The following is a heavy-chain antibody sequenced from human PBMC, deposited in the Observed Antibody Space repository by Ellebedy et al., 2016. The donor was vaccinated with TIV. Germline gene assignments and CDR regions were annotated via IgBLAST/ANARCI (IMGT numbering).Heavy chain of an antibody. Sequence: GGSLRLSXEASGFTFKDHAMHWVRQTPGKGLEWVASVSWNSLNIGYVDSVKGRFIISRDNAKNSLHLQMNSLRVEDTALYFCAKDFFGGPVVGYFDSWGQGTLVTVSS. CDR3: AKDFFGGPVVGYFDS. CDR2: VSWNSLNI. J-gene: IGHJ4*02. V-gene: IGHV3-9*01. CDR1: GFTFKDHA. D-gene: IGHD3-16*01.